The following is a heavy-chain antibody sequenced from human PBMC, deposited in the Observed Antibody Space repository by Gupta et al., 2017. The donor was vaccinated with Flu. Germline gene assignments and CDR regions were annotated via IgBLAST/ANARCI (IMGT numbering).Heavy chain of an antibody. J-gene: IGHJ6*02. CDR1: GFTFSRYW. CDR2: IKQDGSEK. Sequence: EVKLVESGGGLVQPGGSLRLSCAASGFTFSRYWMTWVRLAPGKGLEWVANIKQDGSEKYYVDSVKGRFTRSRDNANNFLYLQMNSLRAEDTAVYYCARDKYYNDSLGYWAADYHYNGMDVWGQGTPVTVSS. D-gene: IGHD3-22*01. CDR3: ARDKYYNDSLGYWAADYHYNGMDV. V-gene: IGHV3-7*01.